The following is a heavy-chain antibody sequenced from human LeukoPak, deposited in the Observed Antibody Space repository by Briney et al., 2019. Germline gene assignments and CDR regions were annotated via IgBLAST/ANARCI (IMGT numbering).Heavy chain of an antibody. CDR3: ASLSPYDTAIDY. J-gene: IGHJ4*02. CDR2: IYYSGST. D-gene: IGHD3-9*01. V-gene: IGHV4-59*12. CDR1: GGSISSYY. Sequence: SETLSLTCTVSGGSISSYYWSWIRQPPGKGLEWIGYIYYSGSTNYNPSLKSRVTISVDTSKNQFSLKLSSVTAADTAVYYCASLSPYDTAIDYWGQGTLVTVSS.